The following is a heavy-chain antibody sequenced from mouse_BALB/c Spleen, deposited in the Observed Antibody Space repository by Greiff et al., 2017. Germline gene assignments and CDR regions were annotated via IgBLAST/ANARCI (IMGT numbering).Heavy chain of an antibody. Sequence: EVQLQESGGDLVKPGGSLKLSCAASGFTFSSYGMSWVRQTPDKRLEWVATISSGGSYTYYPDSVKGRFTISRDNAKNTLYLQMSSLKSEDTAMYYCARWETVFAYWGQGTLVTVSA. CDR1: GFTFSSYG. V-gene: IGHV5-6*01. CDR2: ISSGGSYT. CDR3: ARWETVFAY. J-gene: IGHJ3*01. D-gene: IGHD4-1*01.